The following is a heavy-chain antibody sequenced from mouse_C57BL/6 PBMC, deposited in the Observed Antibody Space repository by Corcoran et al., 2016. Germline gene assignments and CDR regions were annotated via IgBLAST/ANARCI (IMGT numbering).Heavy chain of an antibody. CDR1: GYTFTTYG. CDR2: INTYSGVP. J-gene: IGHJ4*01. D-gene: IGHD1-1*01. CDR3: VPPYGTGVPACPSYAMDY. V-gene: IGHV9-3*01. Sequence: QIQLVQSGPELKKPGETVKISCKASGYTFTTYGMSWVKQAPGKGLKWMGWINTYSGVPTYADDFKGRFAFSLETSASTAYLQINNLKNEDTATYVGVPPYGTGVPACPSYAMDYWGQGTSVTVSS.